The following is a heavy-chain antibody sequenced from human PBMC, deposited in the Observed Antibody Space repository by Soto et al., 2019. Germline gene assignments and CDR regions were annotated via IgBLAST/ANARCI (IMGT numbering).Heavy chain of an antibody. CDR1: GFTFSSYS. J-gene: IGHJ6*02. Sequence: GGSLRLSCATSGFTFSSYSMNWVRQAPGMGLEWVSSISSSSRYIYYADSVRGRFTISRDNAKNSLYLQINSLRAEDTAVYYCARDRLVAATSAPPYCYYGMDVWGQGTTVSVSS. V-gene: IGHV3-21*01. D-gene: IGHD2-15*01. CDR2: ISSSSRYI. CDR3: ARDRLVAATSAPPYCYYGMDV.